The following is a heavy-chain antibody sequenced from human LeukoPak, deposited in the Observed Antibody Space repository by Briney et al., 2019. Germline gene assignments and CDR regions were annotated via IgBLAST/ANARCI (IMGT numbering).Heavy chain of an antibody. Sequence: SETLSLTCTVSGGSIGSGGYYWSWIRQHPGKGLEWIGYIYYSGSTYYNPSLKSRVTISVDTSKNQFSLKLSSVTAADTAVYYCARPWRGNGWYFDLWGRGTLVTVSS. CDR2: IYYSGST. D-gene: IGHD4-23*01. CDR1: GGSIGSGGYY. CDR3: ARPWRGNGWYFDL. J-gene: IGHJ2*01. V-gene: IGHV4-31*03.